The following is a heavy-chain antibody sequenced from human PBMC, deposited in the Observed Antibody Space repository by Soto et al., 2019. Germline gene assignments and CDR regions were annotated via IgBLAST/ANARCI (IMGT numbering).Heavy chain of an antibody. Sequence: ASVKVSCKASGYTFTSDGISWVRQAPGQGLGWMGWISAYNGNTNYAQKLQGRVTMTTDTSTSTAYMELRSLRSDDTAVYYCAGDSAPPDYHFRSGSLNWYDPWGDGILVTDS. CDR2: ISAYNGNT. CDR1: GYTFTSDG. J-gene: IGHJ5*02. V-gene: IGHV1-18*01. D-gene: IGHD3-3*01. CDR3: AGDSAPPDYHFRSGSLNWYDP.